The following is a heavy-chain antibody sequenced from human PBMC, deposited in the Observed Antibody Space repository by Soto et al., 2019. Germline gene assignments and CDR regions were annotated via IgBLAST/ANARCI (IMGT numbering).Heavy chain of an antibody. CDR1: GYTFTSYG. D-gene: IGHD5-18*01. CDR3: ARHLQSYPIDY. Sequence: ASVKVSCKASGYTFTSYGISWVRQAPGQGLEWMGWISPYNGNTNYAQKFQCRVTMTTNTSISTAYMELSSLRSEDTAVYYCARHLQSYPIDYWGQGTLVTVSS. J-gene: IGHJ4*02. V-gene: IGHV1-18*01. CDR2: ISPYNGNT.